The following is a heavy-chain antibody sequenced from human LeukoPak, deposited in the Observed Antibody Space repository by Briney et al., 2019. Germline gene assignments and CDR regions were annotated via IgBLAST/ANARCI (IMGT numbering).Heavy chain of an antibody. V-gene: IGHV4-59*01. Sequence: PSETLSLTCTVSGGSISSYYWSWIRQPPGKGLEWIGYIYYSGSTNYNPSLKSRVTISVDTSKNQFSLKLSSVTAADTAVYYCARDLRGSSGWYGWFDPWGQGTLVTVSS. CDR2: IYYSGST. J-gene: IGHJ5*02. CDR3: ARDLRGSSGWYGWFDP. CDR1: GGSISSYY. D-gene: IGHD6-19*01.